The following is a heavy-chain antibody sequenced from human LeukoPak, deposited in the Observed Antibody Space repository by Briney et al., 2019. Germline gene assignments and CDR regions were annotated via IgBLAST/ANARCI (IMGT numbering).Heavy chain of an antibody. CDR2: ISGSGGTT. J-gene: IGHJ4*02. V-gene: IGHV3-23*01. D-gene: IGHD2-21*01. CDR1: GFTFSDHY. CDR3: AKDNQYSAD. Sequence: GGSLRLSCAASGFTFSDHYMDWVRQAPGKGLEWVSVISGSGGTTYYADSVKGRFTISRDNSKNTLYLQMNSLRAEDSAVYYCAKDNQYSADWGQGTLVTVSS.